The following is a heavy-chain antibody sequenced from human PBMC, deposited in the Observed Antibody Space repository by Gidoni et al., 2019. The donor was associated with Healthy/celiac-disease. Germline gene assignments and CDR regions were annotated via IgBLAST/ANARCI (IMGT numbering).Heavy chain of an antibody. V-gene: IGHV3-23*01. CDR3: AKDRGYCSGGSCYKRRYYYYGMDV. J-gene: IGHJ6*02. D-gene: IGHD2-15*01. CDR1: GFTFSSYA. Sequence: EVQLLESGGGLVQPGGSLRLSCAASGFTFSSYAMSWVRRAPGKGLEWVSAISGSGGSTYYADSVKGRFTISRDNSKNTLYLQMNSLRAEDTAVYYCAKDRGYCSGGSCYKRRYYYYGMDVWGQGTTVTVSS. CDR2: ISGSGGST.